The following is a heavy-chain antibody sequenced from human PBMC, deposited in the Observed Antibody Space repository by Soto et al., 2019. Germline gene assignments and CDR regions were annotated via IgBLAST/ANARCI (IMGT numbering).Heavy chain of an antibody. Sequence: QIQLVQSGAEVKKPAASVKVSCKASGYTFTSYGISWVRQAPGQGLEWMGWISAYNGNTNYAQKLQGRVTMTTDTSTSTAYMELRSLRSDDTAVYYCARFRAMSPSCYAGRCGMDVWGQGTTVTVSS. J-gene: IGHJ6*02. CDR3: ARFRAMSPSCYAGRCGMDV. CDR1: GYTFTSYG. CDR2: ISAYNGNT. D-gene: IGHD2-2*01. V-gene: IGHV1-18*01.